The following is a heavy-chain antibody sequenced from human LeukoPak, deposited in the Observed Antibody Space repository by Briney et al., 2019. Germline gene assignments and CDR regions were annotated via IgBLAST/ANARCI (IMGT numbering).Heavy chain of an antibody. V-gene: IGHV3-30-3*01. CDR3: VKASFDY. Sequence: PGGSLRLSCAASGFTFSSYAMHWVRQAPGKGLEWVAVISYDGSNKYYADSVKGRFTISRDNSKNTLYLQMSSLRAEDTAVYYCVKASFDYWGQGTLVTVSS. J-gene: IGHJ4*02. CDR2: ISYDGSNK. CDR1: GFTFSSYA.